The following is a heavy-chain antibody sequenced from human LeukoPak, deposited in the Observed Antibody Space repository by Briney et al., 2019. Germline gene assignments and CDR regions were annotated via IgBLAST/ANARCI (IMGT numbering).Heavy chain of an antibody. CDR1: GFTFNSFF. CDR3: ASHYYDSSGHLFDY. J-gene: IGHJ4*02. CDR2: ISQDGSET. D-gene: IGHD3-22*01. V-gene: IGHV3-7*01. Sequence: GGSLRLSCAASGFTFNSFFLNWVRLTPGRELEWLACISQDGSETFYMDSVRGRFTISRDNTKNSLYLQMNSLRAEDTAVYCCASHYYDSSGHLFDYWGQGTLVTVSS.